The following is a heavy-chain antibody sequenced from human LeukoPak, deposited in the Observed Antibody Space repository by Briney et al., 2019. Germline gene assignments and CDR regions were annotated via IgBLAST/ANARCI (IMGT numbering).Heavy chain of an antibody. CDR1: GFTFSSYS. J-gene: IGHJ3*02. CDR2: SSSSSSYI. Sequence: PGGSLRLSCAATGFTFSSYSMNWVRQAPGKGLEWVSSSSSSSSYIYYADSVKGRFSISRDNAKNSLYLQMNSLRAEDTAVYYCATMTVDTAVALDRADAFDIWGQGTMVTVSS. V-gene: IGHV3-21*01. D-gene: IGHD5-18*01. CDR3: ATMTVDTAVALDRADAFDI.